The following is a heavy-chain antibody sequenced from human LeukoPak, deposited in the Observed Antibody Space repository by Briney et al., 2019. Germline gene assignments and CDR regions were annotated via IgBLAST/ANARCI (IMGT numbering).Heavy chain of an antibody. CDR2: INPNSGGT. Sequence: ASVKVSCKASGYTFTGYYMHWVRQAPGQGLEWMGWINPNSGGTNYAQKFQGRVTMTRDTSISTAYMEVSRLRSDDTAVYYCAREAGYYDSSGCVDYWGQGTLVTVSS. D-gene: IGHD3-22*01. J-gene: IGHJ4*02. CDR1: GYTFTGYY. CDR3: AREAGYYDSSGCVDY. V-gene: IGHV1-2*02.